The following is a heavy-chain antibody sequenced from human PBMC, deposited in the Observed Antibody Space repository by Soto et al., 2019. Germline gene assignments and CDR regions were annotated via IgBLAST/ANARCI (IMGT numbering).Heavy chain of an antibody. CDR3: ARLGMDCSGGSCYRLFSAENSYFDY. CDR1: GGTFSSYA. Sequence: GASVKVFCKASGGTFSSYAISWVRQAPGQGLEWMGGIIPIFGTANYAQKFQGRVTITADESTSTAYMELSSLRSEDTAVYYCARLGMDCSGGSCYRLFSAENSYFDYWGQGTLVTVSS. CDR2: IIPIFGTA. D-gene: IGHD2-15*01. J-gene: IGHJ4*02. V-gene: IGHV1-69*13.